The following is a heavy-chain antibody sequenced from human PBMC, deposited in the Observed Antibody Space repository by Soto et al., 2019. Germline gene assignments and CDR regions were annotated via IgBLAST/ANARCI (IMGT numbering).Heavy chain of an antibody. CDR3: ARSQQPFFPVDI. D-gene: IGHD3-3*02. CDR1: GYTFTGYY. CDR2: INPNSGGT. V-gene: IGHV1-2*02. Sequence: ASVKVSCKASGYTFTGYYMHWVRQAPGQGLEWMGWINPNSGGTNYAQKFQGRVTMTRDTSISTAYMELSRLRSDDTAVYYCARSQQPFFPVDIWGQGTMVTVSS. J-gene: IGHJ3*02.